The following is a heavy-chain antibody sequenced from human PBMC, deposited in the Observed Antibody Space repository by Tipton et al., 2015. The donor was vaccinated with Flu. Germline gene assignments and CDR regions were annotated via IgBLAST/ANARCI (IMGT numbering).Heavy chain of an antibody. CDR2: INWNSGNI. CDR3: VKANLVTAVRGPDAFDL. CDR1: GFTFDDYS. V-gene: IGHV3-9*01. Sequence: SLRLSCAASGFTFDDYSLHWVRQAPGKGLEWVSSINWNSGNIEYADSVEGRFTTSRDNGKNSLFLQMTNLRAGDTALYYCVKANLVTAVRGPDAFDLWGQGTMVTVSS. D-gene: IGHD2-21*02. J-gene: IGHJ3*01.